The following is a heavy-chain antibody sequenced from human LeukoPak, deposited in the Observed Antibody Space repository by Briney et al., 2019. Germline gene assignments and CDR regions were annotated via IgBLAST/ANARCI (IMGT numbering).Heavy chain of an antibody. Sequence: ASVKVSCKASGYTFTGYYMHWVRQAPGQGLEWMGWINPNSGGTNYAQKFQGRVTMIRDTSISTAYMEMSRLRSDDTAVYYCGRMAVSTGYYNYWGQGTLVTVSS. CDR1: GYTFTGYY. V-gene: IGHV1-2*02. CDR2: INPNSGGT. J-gene: IGHJ4*02. CDR3: GRMAVSTGYYNY. D-gene: IGHD3-9*01.